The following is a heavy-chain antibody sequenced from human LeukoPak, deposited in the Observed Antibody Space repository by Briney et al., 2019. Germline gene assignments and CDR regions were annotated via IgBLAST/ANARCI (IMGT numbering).Heavy chain of an antibody. Sequence: GGSLRLSCAVSGFTFSIYGMSWVRQAPGKGPEWVSAITPGSGGSTYYADAVKGRFTISRDNSKNTLYLQMNSLRAEDTAVYYCAKDHLPGIVVADRDYWGQGTLVTVSS. CDR2: ITPGSGGST. CDR1: GFTFSIYG. J-gene: IGHJ4*02. D-gene: IGHD6-19*01. V-gene: IGHV3-23*01. CDR3: AKDHLPGIVVADRDY.